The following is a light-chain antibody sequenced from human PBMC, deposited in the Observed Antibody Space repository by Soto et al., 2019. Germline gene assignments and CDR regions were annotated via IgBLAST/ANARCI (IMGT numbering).Light chain of an antibody. CDR3: QQYYNWPPYT. J-gene: IGKJ2*01. V-gene: IGKV3-15*01. Sequence: EIVMTQSPATLSVSPGERATLSCRASQSVSSNLAWYQQKPGQAPRLLIYGASTRATGIPARFSGSGSGTEFTLTIRSLQSEDFAVYYWQQYYNWPPYTFGQGTKLEIK. CDR2: GAS. CDR1: QSVSSN.